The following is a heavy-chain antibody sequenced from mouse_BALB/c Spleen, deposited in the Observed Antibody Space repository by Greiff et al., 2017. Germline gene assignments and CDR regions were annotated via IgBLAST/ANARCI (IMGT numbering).Heavy chain of an antibody. CDR2: ISYSGST. D-gene: IGHD1-1*01. J-gene: IGHJ2*01. CDR1: GDSITSGY. V-gene: IGHV3-8*02. Sequence: EVQLVESGPSLVKPSQTLSLTCSVTGDSITSGYWNWIRKFPGNKLEYMGYISYSGSTYYNPSLKSRISITRDTSKNQYYLQLNSVTTEDTATYYCARALVDYGSSPFGYWGQGATRTVSS. CDR3: ARALVDYGSSPFGY.